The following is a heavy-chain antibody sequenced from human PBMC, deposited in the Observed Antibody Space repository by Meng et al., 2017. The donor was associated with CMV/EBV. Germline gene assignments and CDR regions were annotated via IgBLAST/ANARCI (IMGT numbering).Heavy chain of an antibody. CDR1: GGSISSYY. V-gene: IGHV4-59*01. D-gene: IGHD3-3*01. J-gene: IGHJ5*02. Sequence: SETLSLTCTVSGGSISSYYWSWIRQPPGKGLEWIGYIYYSGSTNYNPSLKSRITISVDTSKNQFSLRLSSVTAADTAVYSCARGHDFWYGYYTGPWFDPWGQGTLVTVSS. CDR2: IYYSGST. CDR3: ARGHDFWYGYYTGPWFDP.